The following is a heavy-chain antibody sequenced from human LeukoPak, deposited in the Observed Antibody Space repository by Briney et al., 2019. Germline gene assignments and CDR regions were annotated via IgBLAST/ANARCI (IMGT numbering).Heavy chain of an antibody. J-gene: IGHJ4*02. CDR3: ARDPLRFGEVH. V-gene: IGHV3-33*01. CDR2: IWYDGSNE. CDR1: GFTFSSYG. D-gene: IGHD3-10*01. Sequence: GGSLRLSCAASGFTFSSYGMHWVRQAPGKGLEWVAVIWYDGSNEYYADSVKGRFTISRDNSKNTLYLQMNSLRAEDTAVYYCARDPLRFGEVHWGQGTLVTVSS.